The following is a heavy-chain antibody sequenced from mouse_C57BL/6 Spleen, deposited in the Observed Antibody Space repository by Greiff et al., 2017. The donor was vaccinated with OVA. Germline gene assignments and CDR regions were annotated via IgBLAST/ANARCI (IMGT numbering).Heavy chain of an antibody. J-gene: IGHJ2*01. Sequence: EVKVEESGPGMVKPSQSLSLTCTVTGYSITSGYDWHWIRHFPGNKLEWMGYISYSGSTNYNPSLKSRISITHDTSKNHFFLKLNSVTTEDTATYYCARGGDYDYFDYWGQGTTLTVSS. V-gene: IGHV3-1*01. CDR3: ARGGDYDYFDY. CDR1: GYSITSGYD. D-gene: IGHD2-4*01. CDR2: ISYSGST.